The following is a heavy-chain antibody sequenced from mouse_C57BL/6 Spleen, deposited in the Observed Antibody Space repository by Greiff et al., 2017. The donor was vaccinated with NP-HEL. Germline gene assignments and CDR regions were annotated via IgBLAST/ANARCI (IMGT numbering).Heavy chain of an antibody. V-gene: IGHV1-81*01. J-gene: IGHJ1*03. CDR2: IYPRSGNT. CDR1: GYTFTSYG. CDR3: ARGTYGSRWYFDV. Sequence: VQLQQSGAELARPGASVKLSCKASGYTFTSYGISWVKQRTGQGLEWIGEIYPRSGNTYYNEKFKGKATLTADKSSSTAYMELRSLTSEDSAVYFCARGTYGSRWYFDVWGTGTTVTVSS. D-gene: IGHD1-1*01.